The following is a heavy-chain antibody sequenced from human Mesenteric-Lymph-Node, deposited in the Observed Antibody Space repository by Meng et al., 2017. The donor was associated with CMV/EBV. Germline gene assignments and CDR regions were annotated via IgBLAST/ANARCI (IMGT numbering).Heavy chain of an antibody. J-gene: IGHJ4*01. CDR3: TTDHVSRRLLLLLF. CDR1: GFTFSSYS. CDR2: ISSSSSYI. D-gene: IGHD3-10*01. Sequence: GESLKISCAASGFTFSSYSMNWVRQAPGKGLEWVSSISSSSSYIYYADSVKGRFTISRDNAKNSLYLQMNGLRAEDTAVYYCTTDHVSRRLLLLLFWGQGTRVTVSS. V-gene: IGHV3-21*01.